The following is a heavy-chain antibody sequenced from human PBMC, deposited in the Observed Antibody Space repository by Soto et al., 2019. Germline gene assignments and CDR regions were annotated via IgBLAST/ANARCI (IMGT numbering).Heavy chain of an antibody. CDR3: ARGELLWFGELLR. CDR1: GYTFTSYE. J-gene: IGHJ4*02. CDR2: VNPNSGDT. D-gene: IGHD3-10*01. Sequence: QVQLVQSGAEVKKPGASVKVSCKASGYTFTSYEINWVRQATGQGLEWMGWVNPNSGDTGYAQKFQGRVNMTRNTSISTAYMELSSLRSEDTAVYYCARGELLWFGELLRWGQGTLVTVSS. V-gene: IGHV1-8*01.